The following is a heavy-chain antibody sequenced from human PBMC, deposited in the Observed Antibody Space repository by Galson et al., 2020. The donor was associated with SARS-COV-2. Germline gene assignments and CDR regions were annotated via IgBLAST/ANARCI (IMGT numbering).Heavy chain of an antibody. J-gene: IGHJ5*02. V-gene: IGHV4-30-4*08. CDR1: GVSISSGDYY. Sequence: SETLSLTCTVSGVSISSGDYYWSWLRQPPGQGLEWIGYIYYSGSTYYNPSLKSRVTISVDTNKNQFSLKLSSVTAADTAVYYCASEHVYTTSRRTGFDPWGQGTLVTGSS. CDR2: IYYSGST. D-gene: IGHD1-26*01. CDR3: ASEHVYTTSRRTGFDP.